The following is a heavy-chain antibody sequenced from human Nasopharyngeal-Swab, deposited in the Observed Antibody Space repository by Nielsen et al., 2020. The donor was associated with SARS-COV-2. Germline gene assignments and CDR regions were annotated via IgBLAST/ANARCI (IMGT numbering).Heavy chain of an antibody. D-gene: IGHD2-15*01. CDR2: VPHNGSNK. CDR1: GFTFSSYD. V-gene: IGHV3-30*03. CDR3: VHCSGGSCYPGFDY. Sequence: SLKISCAASGFTFSSYDMHWVRPAPGKGLEWVAIVPHNGSNKYYADSVKGRFTISRANSKTTLVLQMSSLSGEDTAVYYCVHCSGGSCYPGFDYWGQGTLVTVSS. J-gene: IGHJ4*02.